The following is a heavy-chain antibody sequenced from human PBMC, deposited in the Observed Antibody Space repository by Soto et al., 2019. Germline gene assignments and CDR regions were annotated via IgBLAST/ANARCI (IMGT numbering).Heavy chain of an antibody. D-gene: IGHD7-27*01. CDR3: ARGWGAVADY. V-gene: IGHV4-34*01. Sequence: QVQLQQWGAGLLKPSETLSLTCAVYGGSFTGYYWSWIRQPPGKGLEWIGEINHSGSTNYNPPLKSRVTISVDTSKNQFSLKLSSVTAADTAVYYCARGWGAVADYWGQGTLVTVSS. CDR2: INHSGST. CDR1: GGSFTGYY. J-gene: IGHJ4*02.